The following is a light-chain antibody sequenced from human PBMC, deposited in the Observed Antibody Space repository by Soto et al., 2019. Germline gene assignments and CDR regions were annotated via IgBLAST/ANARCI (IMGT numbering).Light chain of an antibody. CDR1: SSNIGAGYD. J-gene: IGLJ1*01. CDR3: QSYDSSLSGPYV. Sequence: QSVLTQPPSVSGAPGQRVTISCTGSSSNIGAGYDVHWYQQLPGTAPKLLIYGNSNRPSGVPDRFSGSKSGTSASLAITGLHAEDEADYYCQSYDSSLSGPYVFGTGTKVTVL. CDR2: GNS. V-gene: IGLV1-40*01.